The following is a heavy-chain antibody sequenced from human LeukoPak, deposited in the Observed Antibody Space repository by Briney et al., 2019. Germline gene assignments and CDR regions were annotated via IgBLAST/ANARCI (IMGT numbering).Heavy chain of an antibody. D-gene: IGHD4-17*01. V-gene: IGHV1-18*01. CDR3: AREDTYGDYVYAFDI. J-gene: IGHJ3*02. Sequence: ASVKVSCKASGYTFTNYGISGVRQAPGQGLEWMGWISAYNGNTNYAQKLQGRVTMTTDTSTSTAYMELRSLRSDDTAVYYCAREDTYGDYVYAFDIWGQGTMVTVSS. CDR1: GYTFTNYG. CDR2: ISAYNGNT.